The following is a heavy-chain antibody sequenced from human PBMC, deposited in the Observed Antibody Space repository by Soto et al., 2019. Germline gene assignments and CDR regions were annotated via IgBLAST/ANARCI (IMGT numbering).Heavy chain of an antibody. CDR1: GFTFSSYG. Sequence: GGSLRLSCAASGFTFSSYGMHWVRQAPGKGLEWVAVIWYDGSNKYCADSVKGRFTISRDNSKNTLYLQMNSLRAEDTAVYYCAGAPDYGDAFDIWGQGTMVTVSS. CDR2: IWYDGSNK. CDR3: AGAPDYGDAFDI. J-gene: IGHJ3*02. V-gene: IGHV3-33*01. D-gene: IGHD4-17*01.